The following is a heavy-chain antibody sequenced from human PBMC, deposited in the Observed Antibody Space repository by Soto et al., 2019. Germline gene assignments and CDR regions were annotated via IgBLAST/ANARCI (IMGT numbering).Heavy chain of an antibody. CDR1: GDSVSKYY. Sequence: SETLSLTCTVPGDSVSKYYWNWIRQPAGKGLEWIGRIYTTRSPNYNPSLKSRVTMSVDTSKNQFSLKLNLSSVTAADTAVYYCARSPAYGDYANLDTWGPGTLVTVSS. V-gene: IGHV4-4*07. J-gene: IGHJ5*02. CDR3: ARSPAYGDYANLDT. CDR2: IYTTRSP. D-gene: IGHD4-17*01.